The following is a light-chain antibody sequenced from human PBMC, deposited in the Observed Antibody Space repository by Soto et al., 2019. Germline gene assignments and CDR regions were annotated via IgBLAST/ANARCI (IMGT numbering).Light chain of an antibody. CDR1: SSDVGGYKY. V-gene: IGLV2-14*01. J-gene: IGLJ1*01. Sequence: QSVLTQPASVSGSPGQSITISRTGTSSDVGGYKYVSWYQQHPGKAPKLMIYEVRNRPSGVSSRFSGSKSGNTASLTISGLQAEDEADYYCSSYTSTTTLGVFGTGTKVTVL. CDR2: EVR. CDR3: SSYTSTTTLGV.